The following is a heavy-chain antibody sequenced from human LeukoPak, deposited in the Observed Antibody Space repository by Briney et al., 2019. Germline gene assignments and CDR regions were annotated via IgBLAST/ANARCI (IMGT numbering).Heavy chain of an antibody. Sequence: SETLSLTCTVSGVSISSGDYYWRWLRQPPGKGVEWIVYTYCSGSTYYHPSLKSRVTISVHTSKNQFSLKLRSVTAADTAVYYCARPYYYDSRIDPWGQGTRGAVS. V-gene: IGHV4-30-4*01. CDR2: TYCSGST. CDR1: GVSISSGDYY. CDR3: ARPYYYDSRIDP. J-gene: IGHJ5*02. D-gene: IGHD3-22*01.